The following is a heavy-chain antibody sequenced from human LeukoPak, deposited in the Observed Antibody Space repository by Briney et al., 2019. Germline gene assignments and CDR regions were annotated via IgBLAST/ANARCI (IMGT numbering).Heavy chain of an antibody. D-gene: IGHD3-16*02. Sequence: PGGSLRLSCAASEFPFSSSAMSWVRQAPGKGLEWVSTISGSGRSTYYADSVKGRFTISRDDSKNTLYLQMNSLRAEDTAVYYCAKEGGYGELSSYFDYWGQGTLVTVSS. CDR2: ISGSGRST. CDR1: EFPFSSSA. CDR3: AKEGGYGELSSYFDY. V-gene: IGHV3-23*01. J-gene: IGHJ4*02.